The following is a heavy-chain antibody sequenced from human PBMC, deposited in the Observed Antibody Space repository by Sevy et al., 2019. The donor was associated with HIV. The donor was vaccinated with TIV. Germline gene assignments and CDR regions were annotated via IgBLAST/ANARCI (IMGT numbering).Heavy chain of an antibody. V-gene: IGHV3-48*02. CDR3: ARVTGAVADFWYFDL. CDR1: GFTFSSYS. J-gene: IGHJ2*01. CDR2: ISSSSSTI. D-gene: IGHD6-19*01. Sequence: GGSLRLSCAASGFTFSSYSMNWVRQAPGKGLEWVSYISSSSSTIYYADSVKGRFTISRDNAKNSLYLQMNSLRDEDTAVYYCARVTGAVADFWYFDLWGRGTLVTVSS.